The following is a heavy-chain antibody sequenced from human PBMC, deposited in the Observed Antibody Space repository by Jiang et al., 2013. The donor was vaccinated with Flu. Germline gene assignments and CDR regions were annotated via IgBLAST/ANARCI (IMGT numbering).Heavy chain of an antibody. V-gene: IGHV3-11*06. J-gene: IGHJ5*02. Sequence: VQLLESGGGLVKPGGSLRLSCAASGFTFSDSYMTWIRQAPGKGLEWVSYISWSSSNTNYADSVQGRFSISRDNAKKSLYLQMNSLRVEDTAVYYCARVGGGAYFNNWFDLWGQGTLVTVSS. CDR2: ISWSSSNT. CDR3: ARVGGGAYFNNWFDL. CDR1: GFTFSDSY. D-gene: IGHD2-21*01.